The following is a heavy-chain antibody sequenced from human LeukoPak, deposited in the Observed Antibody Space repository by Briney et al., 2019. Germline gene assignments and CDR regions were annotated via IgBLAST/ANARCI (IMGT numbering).Heavy chain of an antibody. V-gene: IGHV4-59*01. CDR1: GGSISSYD. CDR3: ARGDDWFDP. Sequence: SETLSLTCTVSGGSISSYDWSWIRQHPGKGLEWIGYIYYSGSTNYNPSLKSRVTISVDTSKNQFSLKLSSVTAADTAVYYCARGDDWFDPWGQGTQVTVSS. J-gene: IGHJ5*02. CDR2: IYYSGST.